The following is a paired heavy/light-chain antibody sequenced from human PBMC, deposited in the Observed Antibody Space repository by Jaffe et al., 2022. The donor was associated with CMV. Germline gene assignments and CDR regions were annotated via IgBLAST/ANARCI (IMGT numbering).Light chain of an antibody. V-gene: IGLV2-11*01. Sequence: QSALTQPRSVSGSPGQSVTISCTGTSSDVGGYNYVSWYQQHPGKAPKLMIYDVSKRPSGVPDRFSGSKSGNTASLTISGLQAEDEADYYCCSYAGSYTVFGTGTKVTVL. CDR2: DVS. CDR3: CSYAGSYTV. J-gene: IGLJ1*01. CDR1: SSDVGGYNY.
Heavy chain of an antibody. CDR3: ARDSVDNRVEGGRGLVYYYYYYMDV. D-gene: IGHD1-1*01. CDR2: IIPILGIA. J-gene: IGHJ6*03. CDR1: GGTFSSYA. Sequence: QVQLVQSGAEVKKPGSSVKVSCKASGGTFSSYAISWVRQAPGQGLEWMGRIIPILGIANYAQKFQGRVTITADKSTSTAYMELSSLRSEDTAVYYCARDSVDNRVEGGRGLVYYYYYYMDVWGKGTTVTVSS. V-gene: IGHV1-69*09.